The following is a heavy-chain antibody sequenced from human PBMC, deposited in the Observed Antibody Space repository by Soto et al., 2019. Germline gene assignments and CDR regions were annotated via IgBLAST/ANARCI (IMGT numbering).Heavy chain of an antibody. CDR3: ARDALYYYGMDV. CDR2: ISYDGSNK. V-gene: IGHV3-30-3*01. Sequence: QVQLVESGGGVVQPGRSLRLSCAASGFTFSSYAMHWVRQAPGKGLEWVAVISYDGSNKYYADSVKGGFTISRDNSKNKLYLQMNSLRAEDTAVYYCARDALYYYGMDVWGQGTTVTVSS. CDR1: GFTFSSYA. J-gene: IGHJ6*02.